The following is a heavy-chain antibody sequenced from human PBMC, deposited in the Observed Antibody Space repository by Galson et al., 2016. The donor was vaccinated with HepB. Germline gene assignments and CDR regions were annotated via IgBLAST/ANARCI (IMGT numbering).Heavy chain of an antibody. CDR3: ARDPYGDNDAFDI. V-gene: IGHV3-73*01. CDR2: IRSKTNTYAT. CDR1: TFSGSA. D-gene: IGHD4-17*01. J-gene: IGHJ3*02. Sequence: TFSGSAIHWVRQASVKGLEWVGRIRSKTNTYATAYGESVKGRFTIPRDDSRNTAYLQMNSLKTEDTAVYYCARDPYGDNDAFDIWGQGTMVSVSS.